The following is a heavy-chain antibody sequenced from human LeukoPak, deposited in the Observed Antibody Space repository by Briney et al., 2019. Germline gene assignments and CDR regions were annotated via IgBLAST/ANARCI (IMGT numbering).Heavy chain of an antibody. CDR3: ASAVAASGRWTY. J-gene: IGHJ4*02. Sequence: SETLSLTCTVSGGSISNYYWSWIRQPAGKGLEWIGRIYTSGSTNYNPSLKSRVTMSLDTSKNQFSLKLSSVTAADTAIYYCASAVAASGRWTYWGQGTLVTVSS. CDR2: IYTSGST. D-gene: IGHD6-13*01. V-gene: IGHV4-4*07. CDR1: GGSISNYY.